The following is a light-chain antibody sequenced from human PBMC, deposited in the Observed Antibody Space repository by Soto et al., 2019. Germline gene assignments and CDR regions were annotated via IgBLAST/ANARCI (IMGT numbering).Light chain of an antibody. CDR3: CSYAGNYACV. J-gene: IGLJ3*02. CDR1: DSDVGGYDY. V-gene: IGLV2-11*01. CDR2: DVT. Sequence: QSALTQPRSVSGSPGQSVTLSCTGTDSDVGGYDYVSWYQQHPGKAPKLMIFDVTKRPSGVPDRFSGSKSGNTASLTISGLQAEDEADYGCCSYAGNYACVFGGGTKLTVL.